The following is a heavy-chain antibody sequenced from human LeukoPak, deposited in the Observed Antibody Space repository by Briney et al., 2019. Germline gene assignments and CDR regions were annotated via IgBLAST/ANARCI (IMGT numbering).Heavy chain of an antibody. CDR2: ISYDGSNK. D-gene: IGHD3-3*02. CDR1: GFTFSSYG. J-gene: IGHJ5*02. V-gene: IGHV3-30*03. Sequence: GGSLRLSCAASGFTFSSYGMHWVRQAPGKGLEWVAVISYDGSNKYYADSVKGRFTISRDNSKNTLYLQMNSLRAEDTAVYYCATLALDPWGQGTLVTVSS. CDR3: ATLALDP.